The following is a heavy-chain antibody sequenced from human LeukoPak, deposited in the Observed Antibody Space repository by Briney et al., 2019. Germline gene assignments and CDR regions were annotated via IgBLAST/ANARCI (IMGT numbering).Heavy chain of an antibody. Sequence: SVKVSCKASGGTFSSYAISWVRQAPGRGLEWMGGIIPMFGTANYAQKFQGRVTITADESTSTAYMELSSLRSEDTAVYYCARGRSSSRFSRYYYYMDVWGKGTTVTVSS. CDR2: IIPMFGTA. CDR3: ARGRSSSRFSRYYYYMDV. CDR1: GGTFSSYA. D-gene: IGHD6-6*01. J-gene: IGHJ6*03. V-gene: IGHV1-69*01.